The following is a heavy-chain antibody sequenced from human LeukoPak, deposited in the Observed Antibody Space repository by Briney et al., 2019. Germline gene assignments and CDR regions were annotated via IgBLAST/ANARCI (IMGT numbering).Heavy chain of an antibody. V-gene: IGHV1-18*01. CDR1: GYTFTSYG. CDR3: AILSRGDGYNYDY. J-gene: IGHJ4*02. D-gene: IGHD5-24*01. CDR2: ISAYNGNT. Sequence: ASVKVSCKASGYTFTSYGISWVRQAPGQGLEWMGWISAYNGNTNYAQKLQGRVTMTTDTSTSTAYMELSRLRSDDTAVYYCAILSRGDGYNYDYWGQGTLVTVSS.